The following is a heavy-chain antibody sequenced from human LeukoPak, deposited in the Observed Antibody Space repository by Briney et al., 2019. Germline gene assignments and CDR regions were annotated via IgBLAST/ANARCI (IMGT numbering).Heavy chain of an antibody. Sequence: GGSLRLSCAASGFTFSSYSMSWDRQAPGKGLEWVANIKQDGSEKYYVDSVKGRFTISRDNANNSLYLQMNSLRAEDTAVYYCARAVLSGTRGTFDYWGQGTLVTVSS. V-gene: IGHV3-7*01. CDR3: ARAVLSGTRGTFDY. J-gene: IGHJ4*02. CDR2: IKQDGSEK. CDR1: GFTFSSYS. D-gene: IGHD1-1*01.